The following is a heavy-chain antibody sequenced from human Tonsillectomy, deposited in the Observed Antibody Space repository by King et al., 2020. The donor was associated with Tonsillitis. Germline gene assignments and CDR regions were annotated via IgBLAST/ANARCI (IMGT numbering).Heavy chain of an antibody. CDR1: GFTFSDYY. J-gene: IGHJ6*02. CDR3: ARSGGDYGDLFGNGMDV. CDR2: ISTSDTTT. D-gene: IGHD4-17*01. V-gene: IGHV3-11*01. Sequence: VQLVESGGGLVKPGGSLRLSCAASGFTFSDYYMSWIRQAPGKGLEWVSYISTSDTTTYYADSVKGRFTISRDNAKNSLFLQMISLRAEDTAVYYCARSGGDYGDLFGNGMDVWGQGTTVTVSS.